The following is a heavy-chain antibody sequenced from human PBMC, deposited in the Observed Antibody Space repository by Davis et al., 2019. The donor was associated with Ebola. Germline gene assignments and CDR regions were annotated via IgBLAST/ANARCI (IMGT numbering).Heavy chain of an antibody. V-gene: IGHV4-59*01. CDR3: ARARAYCGGDCYAFDI. CDR1: GRPISSYY. J-gene: IGHJ3*02. Sequence: MPSETLSLTCTVSGRPISSYYWSWIRQRPGKGLEWIGYIYYSGSTNYNPSLKSRVTISVDTSKNQFSLKLSSVTAADTAVYYCARARAYCGGDCYAFDIWGQGTMVTVSS. CDR2: IYYSGST. D-gene: IGHD2-21*02.